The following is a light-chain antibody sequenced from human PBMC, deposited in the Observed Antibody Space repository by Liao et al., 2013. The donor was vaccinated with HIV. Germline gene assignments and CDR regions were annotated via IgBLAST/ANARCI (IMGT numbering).Light chain of an antibody. J-gene: IGLJ3*02. CDR1: KLGDKY. V-gene: IGLV3-1*01. CDR3: QAWDSSTWV. Sequence: SYELTQPPSVSVSPGQTASIXCSGDKLGDKYACWYQQKPGQAPVLVIYYDSDRPSGIPERFSGSNSGNTATLTIIRVEAGDEADYYCQAWDSSTWVFGGGTKLTVL. CDR2: YDS.